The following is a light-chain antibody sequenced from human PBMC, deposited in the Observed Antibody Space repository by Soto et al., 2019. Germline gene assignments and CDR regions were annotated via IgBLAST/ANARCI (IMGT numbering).Light chain of an antibody. Sequence: DIQMTQSPSSLSASVGDRVTITCQASQDISNYLNWYQQKPGKAPKLLIYDASNLETGVPSRFSGSGSGTDFTFTISSLQPKDIATYYCQQYDNLPLMYTFGQGTKLEIK. CDR1: QDISNY. CDR2: DAS. CDR3: QQYDNLPLMYT. V-gene: IGKV1-33*01. J-gene: IGKJ2*01.